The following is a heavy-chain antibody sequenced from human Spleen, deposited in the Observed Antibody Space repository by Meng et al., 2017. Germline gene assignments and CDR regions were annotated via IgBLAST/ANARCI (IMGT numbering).Heavy chain of an antibody. J-gene: IGHJ3*02. CDR3: TIYTCDHI. Sequence: GESLKISCVVSGVTISGSDIHWVRQASGKGLEWVGRIGSSRKNYASAYAATMRCKFTISRDESKHTAYLQMNNLKTEDTAVYYCTIYTCDHIWGQGTTVTVSS. D-gene: IGHD3-16*01. CDR2: IGSSRKNYAS. CDR1: GVTISGSD. V-gene: IGHV3-73*01.